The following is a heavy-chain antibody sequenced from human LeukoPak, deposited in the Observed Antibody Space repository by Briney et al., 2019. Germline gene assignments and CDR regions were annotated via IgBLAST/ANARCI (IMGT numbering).Heavy chain of an antibody. CDR1: GFTFSSYG. V-gene: IGHV3-30*18. CDR3: AKLPIAAADSFDY. J-gene: IGHJ4*02. D-gene: IGHD6-13*01. Sequence: GGSLRPSCAASGFTFSSYGMHWVRQAPGKGLEWVAVISYDGSNKYYADSVKGRFTISRDNSKNTLYLQMNSLRAEDTAVYYCAKLPIAAADSFDYWGQGTLVTVSS. CDR2: ISYDGSNK.